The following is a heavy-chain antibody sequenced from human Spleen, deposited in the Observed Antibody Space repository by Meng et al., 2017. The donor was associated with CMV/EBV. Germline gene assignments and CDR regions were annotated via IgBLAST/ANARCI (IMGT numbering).Heavy chain of an antibody. V-gene: IGHV3-48*04. J-gene: IGHJ4*02. Sequence: GESLKISCAASGFTFSVYSMNWVRQAPGKGLEWISYISGGSSTIYYADSVKGRFTISRDNAKYSLYLQMNSLKVEDTAVYYCVREVSGSTYFDFWGQGTLVTVSS. CDR2: ISGGSSTI. CDR1: GFTFSVYS. D-gene: IGHD1-26*01. CDR3: VREVSGSTYFDF.